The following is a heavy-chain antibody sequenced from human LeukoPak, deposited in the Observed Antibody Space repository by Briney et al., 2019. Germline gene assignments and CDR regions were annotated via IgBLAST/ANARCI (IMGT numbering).Heavy chain of an antibody. CDR2: IKQDGSEK. V-gene: IGHV3-7*01. D-gene: IGHD2-2*01. Sequence: GGSLRLSCAASGFTFSDYWMTWVRQAPGKGPEWVANIKQDGSEKYYVDSVKGRFTISRDNAKNSLYLQMNSLRAEDTAVYYCARDPRYCSSTSCHDAFDIWGQGTMVTVSS. CDR3: ARDPRYCSSTSCHDAFDI. J-gene: IGHJ3*02. CDR1: GFTFSDYW.